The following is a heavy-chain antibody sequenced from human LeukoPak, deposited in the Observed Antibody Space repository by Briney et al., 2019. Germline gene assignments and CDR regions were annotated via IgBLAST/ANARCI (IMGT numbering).Heavy chain of an antibody. D-gene: IGHD3-16*01. CDR1: GFTFSSYA. CDR2: ISGSGGST. CDR3: AKDSGNDYVWGSYGY. Sequence: SGGSLRLSCAASGFTFSSYAMSWVRQAPGKGLEWVSAISGSGGSTYYADSVKGRFTISRDNSKNTLYLQMNSLRAEDTAVYYCAKDSGNDYVWGSYGYWGQGTLVTVSS. J-gene: IGHJ4*02. V-gene: IGHV3-23*01.